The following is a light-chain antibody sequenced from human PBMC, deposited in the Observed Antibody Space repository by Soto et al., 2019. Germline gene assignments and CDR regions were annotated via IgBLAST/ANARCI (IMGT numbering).Light chain of an antibody. CDR1: QSISSY. V-gene: IGKV1-39*01. Sequence: DIQMTQSPSSLSASVGNRVTITCRASQSISSYLSWYQHKPGKAPKLLIYAASSLQSGVPSRFSGSGSGTDFTLTISSLQPEDFATYYCQQSYGTPWTFGQGTKVDIK. J-gene: IGKJ1*01. CDR2: AAS. CDR3: QQSYGTPWT.